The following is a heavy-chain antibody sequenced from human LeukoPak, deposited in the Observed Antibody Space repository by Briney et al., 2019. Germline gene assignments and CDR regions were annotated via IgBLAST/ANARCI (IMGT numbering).Heavy chain of an antibody. V-gene: IGHV3-74*01. J-gene: IGHJ4*02. D-gene: IGHD1-26*01. CDR1: GFTISSHW. CDR3: ARGATYAYYQDY. Sequence: PGGSLRLSCADSGFTISSHWMHWVRQSPGKGLVWVSRIKYDASSTSYADSVKGRFTISRDNAKNTLYLQMNSLRAEDTAVYYCARGATYAYYQDYWGQGTLVTVSS. CDR2: IKYDASST.